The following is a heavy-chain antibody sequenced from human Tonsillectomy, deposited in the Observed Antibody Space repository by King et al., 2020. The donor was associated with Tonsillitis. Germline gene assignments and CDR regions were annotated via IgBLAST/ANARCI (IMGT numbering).Heavy chain of an antibody. CDR2: IYYSGST. J-gene: IGHJ3*02. D-gene: IGHD1-26*01. CDR3: ARLWWELLLGGDAFDI. Sequence: QLQESGPGLVKPSETLSLTCTVSGGSISSSSYYWGWIRQPPGKGLEWIGSIYYSGSTYYNPSLKSRVTISVDTSKNQFSLKLSSVTAADTAVYYCARLWWELLLGGDAFDIWGQGTMVTVSS. V-gene: IGHV4-39*01. CDR1: GGSISSSSYY.